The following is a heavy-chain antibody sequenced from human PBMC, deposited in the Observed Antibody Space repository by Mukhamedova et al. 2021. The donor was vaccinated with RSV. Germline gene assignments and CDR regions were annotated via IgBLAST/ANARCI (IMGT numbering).Heavy chain of an antibody. V-gene: IGHV3-30*01. CDR2: ISFDGSNK. CDR1: FSTYA. Sequence: FSTYAMHWVRQAPGKGLDWVAVISFDGSNKYYADSVKGRFTISRDNSKNTLYLQMNSLRAEDTAVYYCARGNLKGRYYYYMDVW. D-gene: IGHD4-23*01. CDR3: ARGNLKGRYYYYMDV. J-gene: IGHJ6*03.